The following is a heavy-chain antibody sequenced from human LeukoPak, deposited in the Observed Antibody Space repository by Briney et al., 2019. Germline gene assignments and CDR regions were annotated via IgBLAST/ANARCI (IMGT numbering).Heavy chain of an antibody. CDR3: AKATGNHYYYYGMDV. CDR1: GFTFDDYA. D-gene: IGHD1-14*01. CDR2: ISWNSGSI. J-gene: IGHJ6*02. Sequence: GRSLRLSCAASGFTFDDYAMPWVRQAPGKGLDWVSGISWNSGSIGYADSVKGRFTSSRDNAKNSLYLQMNSLRAEDTALYYCAKATGNHYYYYGMDVWGQGTTVTVSS. V-gene: IGHV3-9*01.